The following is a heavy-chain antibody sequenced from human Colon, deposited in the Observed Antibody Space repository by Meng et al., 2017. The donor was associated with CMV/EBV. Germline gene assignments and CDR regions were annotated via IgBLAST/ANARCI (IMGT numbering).Heavy chain of an antibody. J-gene: IGHJ4*02. CDR1: GASITSYY. D-gene: IGHD3-10*01. V-gene: IGHV4-4*07. CDR2: VYISGNT. CDR3: ARDSNLSGLAY. Sequence: GQQRGSGPGLVKPSETLSLTCTVSGASITSYYWSWIRQPAGKGLEWIGRVYISGNTNYNPSLKSRVTMSIDTSKNQLSLNIRSVTAADTAVYYCARDSNLSGLAYWGQGTLVTVSS.